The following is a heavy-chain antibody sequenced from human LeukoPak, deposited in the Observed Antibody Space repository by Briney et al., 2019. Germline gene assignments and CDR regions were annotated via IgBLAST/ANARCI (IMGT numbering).Heavy chain of an antibody. CDR3: ARDRKYYYGSGSLYYMDV. CDR1: GFTFSSYW. J-gene: IGHJ6*03. Sequence: GGSLRLSCAASGFTFSSYWMSWVRQAPGKGLEWVANIKQDGSEKYYVDSVKGRFTISSDNAKNSLYLQMNSLRAEDTAVYYCARDRKYYYGSGSLYYMDVWGKGTTVTVSS. D-gene: IGHD3-10*01. CDR2: IKQDGSEK. V-gene: IGHV3-7*01.